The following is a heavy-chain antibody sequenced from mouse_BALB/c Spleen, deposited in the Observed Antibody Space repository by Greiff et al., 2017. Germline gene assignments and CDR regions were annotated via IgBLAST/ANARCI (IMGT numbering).Heavy chain of an antibody. J-gene: IGHJ2*01. D-gene: IGHD4-1*01. CDR2: IRLKSNNYAT. V-gene: IGHV6-6*02. CDR1: GFTFSNYW. Sequence: VQLKQSGGGLVQPGGSMKLSCVASGFTFSNYWMNWVRQSPEKGLEWVAEIRLKSNNYATHYAESVKGRFTISRDDSKSSVYLQMNNLRAEDTGIYYCTRTGTEYFDYWGQGTTLTVSS. CDR3: TRTGTEYFDY.